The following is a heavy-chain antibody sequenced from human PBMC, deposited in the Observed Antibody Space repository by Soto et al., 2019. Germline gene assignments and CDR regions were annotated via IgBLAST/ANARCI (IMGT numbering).Heavy chain of an antibody. V-gene: IGHV3-21*01. J-gene: IGHJ4*02. Sequence: EAQLVESGGGLVKPGGSLRLSCAASGFTFSSYSMNWVRQAPGKGLEWVSSISSSSSYIYYADSVKGRFTISRDNAKNSLYLQMNSLRAEDTAVYYCARDQPGYSYGYGLGYWGQGTLGTVSS. D-gene: IGHD5-18*01. CDR3: ARDQPGYSYGYGLGY. CDR1: GFTFSSYS. CDR2: ISSSSSYI.